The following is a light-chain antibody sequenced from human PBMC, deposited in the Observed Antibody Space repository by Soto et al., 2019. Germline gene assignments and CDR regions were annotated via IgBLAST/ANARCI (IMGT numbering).Light chain of an antibody. CDR1: QSVSSSY. Sequence: ENGLKQSPATLSLSPGERATLSCRASQSVSSSYLAWYQQKPRQAPRLLIYGASSRAAGIPARFSGSGSGTDFTLTISSLEPEDFAVYYCQQRSNWPHITFGQGTRLEIK. J-gene: IGKJ5*01. V-gene: IGKV3D-20*02. CDR2: GAS. CDR3: QQRSNWPHIT.